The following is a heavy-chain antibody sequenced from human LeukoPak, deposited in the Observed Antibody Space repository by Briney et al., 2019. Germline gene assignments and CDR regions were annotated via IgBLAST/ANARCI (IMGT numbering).Heavy chain of an antibody. CDR2: ISGSCWRT. CDR3: AKYYAAGINFDY. CDR1: GCTFSSYV. J-gene: IGHJ4*02. V-gene: IGHV3-23*01. Sequence: GVSLTLSCAASGCTFSSYVMSWVRQAPAKGLEWVSAISGSCWRTYYADFPKGRFTSSSDNSKITLYLQMNSLRAEDAAVYYCAKYYAAGINFDYWGQGTLVTVSS. D-gene: IGHD6-13*01.